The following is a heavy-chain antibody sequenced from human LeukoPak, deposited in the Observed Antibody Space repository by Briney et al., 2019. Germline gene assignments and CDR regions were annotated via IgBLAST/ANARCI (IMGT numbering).Heavy chain of an antibody. CDR3: ARAVPPNLEWFYY. Sequence: ASVKVSCKASGYTFTSYGISWVRQAPGQGLEWMGWITPYNGNTNYAQKLQGRVTMTTDTPTSTAYMELRSLRSDDTAVYYCARAVPPNLEWFYYWGQGTLVTVSS. CDR2: ITPYNGNT. D-gene: IGHD3-3*01. V-gene: IGHV1-18*01. CDR1: GYTFTSYG. J-gene: IGHJ4*02.